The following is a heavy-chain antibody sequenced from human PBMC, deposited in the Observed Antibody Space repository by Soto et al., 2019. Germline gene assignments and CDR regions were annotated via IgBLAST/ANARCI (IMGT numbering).Heavy chain of an antibody. CDR3: AREGRGYSGFMDV. CDR2: IYSGGST. D-gene: IGHD5-12*01. CDR1: GFTVSSNY. J-gene: IGHJ6*03. Sequence: GGSLRLSCAASGFTVSSNYMSWVRQAPGKGLGWVSVIYSGGSTYYADSVKGRFTISRHNSKNTLYLQMNSLRAEDTAVYYCAREGRGYSGFMDVWGKGPTVTAP. V-gene: IGHV3-53*04.